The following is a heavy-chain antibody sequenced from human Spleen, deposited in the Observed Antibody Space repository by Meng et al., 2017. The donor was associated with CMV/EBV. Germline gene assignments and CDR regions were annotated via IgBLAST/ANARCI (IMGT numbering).Heavy chain of an antibody. Sequence: SVKVSCKASGFTFTSSAVQWVRQARGQRLEWIGWIVVGSGNTNYAQKFQERVTITRDMSTSTAYMELSSLRSEDTAMYYCAAGGSSSWYTGYYYYGMDVWGQGTTVTVSS. V-gene: IGHV1-58*01. CDR1: GFTFTSSA. CDR3: AAGGSSSWYTGYYYYGMDV. D-gene: IGHD6-13*01. J-gene: IGHJ6*02. CDR2: IVVGSGNT.